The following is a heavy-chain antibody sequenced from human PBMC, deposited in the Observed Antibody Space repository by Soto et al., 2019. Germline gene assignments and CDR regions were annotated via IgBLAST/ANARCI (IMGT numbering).Heavy chain of an antibody. J-gene: IGHJ5*02. CDR3: ATGHNVGSRCFVLDA. CDR2: ISWNSGNI. V-gene: IGHV3-9*01. D-gene: IGHD1-20*01. CDR1: GFTFDDYA. Sequence: EVQLVESGGGLVPPGRSLSLSCAGSGFTFDDYALHWVRQAPGKGLEWVSGISWNSGNIDYADSVKGPFTISRDNAKNSLYLQIIILRPEGTALYSCATGHNVGSRCFVLDAWGQGTLVTVSS.